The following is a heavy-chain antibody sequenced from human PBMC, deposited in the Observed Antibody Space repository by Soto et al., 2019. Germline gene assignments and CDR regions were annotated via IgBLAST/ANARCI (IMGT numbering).Heavy chain of an antibody. CDR2: ISSSSSYI. J-gene: IGHJ5*02. Sequence: GGSLRLSCAAAGFTFTSYSMNWVRQAPGKGLEWVSSISSSSSYIYYADSVKGRFTISRDNAKNSLYLQMNSLRAEDTAVYYCARDFMTTYYYGSGTTNWFDPWGQGTLVTVSS. V-gene: IGHV3-21*01. D-gene: IGHD3-10*01. CDR3: ARDFMTTYYYGSGTTNWFDP. CDR1: GFTFTSYS.